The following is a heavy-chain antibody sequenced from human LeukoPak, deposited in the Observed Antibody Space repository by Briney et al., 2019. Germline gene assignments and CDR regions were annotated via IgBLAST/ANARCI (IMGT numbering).Heavy chain of an antibody. CDR3: ARESCTGGTCYFDDY. CDR1: GGTFSSYA. Sequence: ASVKVSCKASGGTFSSYAISWVRQAPGQGLEWMGGIIPIFGTANYAQKFQGRVTITADESTSTAYMELSSLRSEDTAVYYCARESCTGGTCYFDDYWGQGTLVTVSS. V-gene: IGHV1-69*13. CDR2: IIPIFGTA. D-gene: IGHD2-15*01. J-gene: IGHJ4*02.